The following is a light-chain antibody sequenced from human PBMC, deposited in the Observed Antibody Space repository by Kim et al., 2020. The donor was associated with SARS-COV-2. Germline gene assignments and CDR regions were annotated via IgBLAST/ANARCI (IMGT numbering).Light chain of an antibody. V-gene: IGLV7-46*01. CDR1: PGAFTSGHF. Sequence: PGGTATLTCAPRPGAFTSGHFPYGFEQKPGQAPRTLIYDTGNRHSWTPARFSGSLLGGKAALTLSAAQAEDEADYYCLLSYSDSRVFGGGTQLTVL. J-gene: IGLJ2*01. CDR3: LLSYSDSRV. CDR2: DTG.